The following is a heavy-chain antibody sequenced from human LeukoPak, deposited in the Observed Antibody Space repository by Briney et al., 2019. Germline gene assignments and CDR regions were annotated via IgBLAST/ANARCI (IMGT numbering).Heavy chain of an antibody. CDR3: ARDRRAYCSSTSCLAFDP. J-gene: IGHJ5*02. CDR1: GYTFTSYY. CDR2: INPSGGST. Sequence: GASVKVSCKASGYTFTSYYMHWVRQAPGQGLEWMGIINPSGGSTSYAQKFPGRVTMTRDTSTSTVYMELSSLRSEDTAVYYCARDRRAYCSSTSCLAFDPWGQGTLVTVSS. V-gene: IGHV1-46*01. D-gene: IGHD2-2*01.